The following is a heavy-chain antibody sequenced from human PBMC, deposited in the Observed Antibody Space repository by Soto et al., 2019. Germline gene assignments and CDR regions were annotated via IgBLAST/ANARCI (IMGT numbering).Heavy chain of an antibody. V-gene: IGHV3-15*01. CDR1: GFTFSNAW. J-gene: IGHJ2*01. D-gene: IGHD3-22*01. Sequence: EVQLVESGGGLVKPGGSLRLSCAASGFTFSNAWMSWVRQAPGKGLEWVGRIKSKTDGGTTDYAAPVKGRFTISRDDSKNTLYLQMSSLKTEDTGVYYCTTTSYYYDSSGYSRSYWYFDIWGRGTLVTVSS. CDR3: TTTSYYYDSSGYSRSYWYFDI. CDR2: IKSKTDGGTT.